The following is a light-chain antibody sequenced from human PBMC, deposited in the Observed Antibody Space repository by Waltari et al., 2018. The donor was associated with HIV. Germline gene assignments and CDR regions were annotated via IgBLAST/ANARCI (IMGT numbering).Light chain of an antibody. Sequence: QSVLTQPPSVSGAPGQRLTISSTGSSYHNRANYDGHWSTQLPGPAPSLLIYGNNNRPSGVPDRFSGSKSGTSASLAITGLQAEDEADYYCQSYDSSLSVVFGGGTKLTVL. V-gene: IGLV1-40*01. CDR3: QSYDSSLSVV. CDR1: SYHNRANYD. J-gene: IGLJ3*02. CDR2: GNN.